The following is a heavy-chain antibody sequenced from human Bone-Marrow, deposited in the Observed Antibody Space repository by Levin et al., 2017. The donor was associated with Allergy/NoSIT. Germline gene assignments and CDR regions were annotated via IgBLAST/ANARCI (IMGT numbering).Heavy chain of an antibody. Sequence: ETLSLTCAASGLTFSKAWMTWVRQAPGKGLEWVGRIRSSTVGGTIDYASPVQGRFTISRDDSKNTLYLQMNSLKTEDTALYYCTGDLGPREQHWFDPWGQGTLVTVSS. D-gene: IGHD6-13*01. CDR1: GLTFSKAW. J-gene: IGHJ5*02. CDR3: TGDLGPREQHWFDP. CDR2: IRSSTVGGTI. V-gene: IGHV3-15*01.